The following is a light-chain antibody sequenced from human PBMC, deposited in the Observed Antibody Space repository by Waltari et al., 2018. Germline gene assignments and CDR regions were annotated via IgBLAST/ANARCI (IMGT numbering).Light chain of an antibody. CDR2: AAS. Sequence: AIRMTQSPSSFSASTGDRVTITCRASQAIGSYLAWYRQKPGRVPKLLISAASTLQSGVPSRFTGSGSGTDFTLTINCLQSEDLATYYCQQYYDYPRTFGQGTKVEVK. J-gene: IGKJ1*01. CDR1: QAIGSY. V-gene: IGKV1-8*01. CDR3: QQYYDYPRT.